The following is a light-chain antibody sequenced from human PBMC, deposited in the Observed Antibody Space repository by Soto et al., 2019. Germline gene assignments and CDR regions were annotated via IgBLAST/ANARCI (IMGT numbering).Light chain of an antibody. CDR2: VNTDGSH. V-gene: IGLV4-69*01. CDR1: SGHSSYA. CDR3: QTWGTVSMI. J-gene: IGLJ2*01. Sequence: QAVLTQSPSASASLGASVKLTCTVSSGHSSYAIAWHRQQPEKGPRYLLKVNTDGSHSKGDGIPDRFSGSSSGAEHYLTISTLQSEDEADYYCQTWGTVSMIFGGGTKLTVL.